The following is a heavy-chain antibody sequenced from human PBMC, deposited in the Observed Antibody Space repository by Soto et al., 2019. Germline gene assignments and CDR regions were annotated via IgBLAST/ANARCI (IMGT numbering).Heavy chain of an antibody. J-gene: IGHJ6*02. CDR1: GYTFTGYY. CDR2: INPKSGGT. V-gene: IGHV1-2*02. CDR3: ARVILAAAASMGGMDV. Sequence: GASVKVSCKASGYTFTGYYMHWVRQAPGQGLEWMGWINPKSGGTNYAQKFQGRVTMTRDTSISTAYMELSRLRADDTAVYYCARVILAAAASMGGMDVWGQGTTVTVSS. D-gene: IGHD6-13*01.